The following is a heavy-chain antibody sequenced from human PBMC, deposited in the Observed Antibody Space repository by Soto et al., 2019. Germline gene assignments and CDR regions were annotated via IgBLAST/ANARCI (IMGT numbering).Heavy chain of an antibody. J-gene: IGHJ4*02. CDR3: ARQTGAFGYYFDY. CDR2: IYYNGKS. Sequence: SQTLSLTCTVSGGSISSYYWCWVRQPPGKEPEWLGAIYYNGKSWYDPSLRSQVTISVDTSKNHFSLKLRSVTAADTAVYYCARQTGAFGYYFDYLGPGTLVTVSS. D-gene: IGHD3-3*01. V-gene: IGHV4-59*04. CDR1: GGSISSYY.